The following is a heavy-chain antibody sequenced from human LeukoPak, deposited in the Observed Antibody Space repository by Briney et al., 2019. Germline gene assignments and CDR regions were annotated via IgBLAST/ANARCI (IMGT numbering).Heavy chain of an antibody. D-gene: IGHD2-2*03. V-gene: IGHV4-39*01. J-gene: IGHJ5*02. CDR1: GGSISSSSYY. Sequence: KPSETLSLTCTVSGGSISSSSYYWGWIRQPPGKGLEWIGSIYYSGSTYYNPSLKSRVTISVDTSKNQFSLKLSSVTAADTAVYYCARHKVDIVVVPAAIGASLRGGGWFDPWGQGTLVTVSS. CDR2: IYYSGST. CDR3: ARHKVDIVVVPAAIGASLRGGGWFDP.